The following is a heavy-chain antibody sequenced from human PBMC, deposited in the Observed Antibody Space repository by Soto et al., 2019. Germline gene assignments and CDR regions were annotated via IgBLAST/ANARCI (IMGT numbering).Heavy chain of an antibody. J-gene: IGHJ4*02. V-gene: IGHV1-69*13. Sequence: GASVKVSCKASGGTFSSYAISWVRQAPGQGLEWMGGIIPIFGTANYAQKFQGRVTITADESTSTAYMELSSLRSEDTAVYYCASSYDFWSGYYTYFDYWGQGTLVTVS. CDR3: ASSYDFWSGYYTYFDY. D-gene: IGHD3-3*01. CDR1: GGTFSSYA. CDR2: IIPIFGTA.